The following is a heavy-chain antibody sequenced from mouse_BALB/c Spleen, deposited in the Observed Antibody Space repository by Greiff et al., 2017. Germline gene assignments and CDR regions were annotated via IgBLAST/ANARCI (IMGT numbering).Heavy chain of an antibody. CDR3: VRGGLDYDLFDY. V-gene: IGHV2-9-2*01. J-gene: IGHJ2*01. Sequence: QVQLQQSGPGLVAPSQSLSITCTVSGFSLTSYDISWIRQPPGKGLEWLGVIWTGGGTNYNSAFMSRLSISKDNSKSQVFLKMNSLQTDDTAIYYCVRGGLDYDLFDYWGQGTTLTVSS. D-gene: IGHD2-4*01. CDR2: IWTGGGT. CDR1: GFSLTSYD.